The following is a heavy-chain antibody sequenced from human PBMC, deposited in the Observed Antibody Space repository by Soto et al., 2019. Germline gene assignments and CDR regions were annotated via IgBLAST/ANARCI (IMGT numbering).Heavy chain of an antibody. Sequence: GESLKISCKGSGYSFTSYWIGWVRQMPGKGLEWMGIIYPGDSDTRYSPSFQGQVTISADKSISTAYLQWSSLKASDTAMYYCARQVPYYDSSGYYMGWYYFDYWGQGTLVTVSS. CDR2: IYPGDSDT. CDR3: ARQVPYYDSSGYYMGWYYFDY. D-gene: IGHD3-22*01. V-gene: IGHV5-51*01. J-gene: IGHJ4*02. CDR1: GYSFTSYW.